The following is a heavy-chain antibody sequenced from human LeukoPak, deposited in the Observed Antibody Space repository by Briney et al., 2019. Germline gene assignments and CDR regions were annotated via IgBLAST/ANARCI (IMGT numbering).Heavy chain of an antibody. V-gene: IGHV4-39*01. Sequence: SETLSLTCTVSGGSISSSSYYWGWIRQPPGKGLEWIGSIYYSGSTYYNPSLKSRVTISVDTSKNQFSLKLSSVTAADTAVYYCARQKMGSGDGWTTVTPHYFDYWGQGTLVTVSS. CDR1: GGSISSSSYY. D-gene: IGHD4-17*01. J-gene: IGHJ4*02. CDR3: ARQKMGSGDGWTTVTPHYFDY. CDR2: IYYSGST.